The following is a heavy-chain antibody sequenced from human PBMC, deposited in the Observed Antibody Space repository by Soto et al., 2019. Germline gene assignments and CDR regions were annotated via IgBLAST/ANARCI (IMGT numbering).Heavy chain of an antibody. Sequence: EVQVLESGGRLAQPGGSLRLSCAASGFTFSNNAMSWVRQAPGKGLEWVSGISASGSDTYYAASVKGRFTISRDNSKNTLYLQMNSLRAEDTAVYYCAQAGGRIDYVVGEYWGQGTLVTVSS. D-gene: IGHD2-8*02. V-gene: IGHV3-23*01. CDR3: AQAGGRIDYVVGEY. CDR1: GFTFSNNA. CDR2: ISASGSDT. J-gene: IGHJ4*02.